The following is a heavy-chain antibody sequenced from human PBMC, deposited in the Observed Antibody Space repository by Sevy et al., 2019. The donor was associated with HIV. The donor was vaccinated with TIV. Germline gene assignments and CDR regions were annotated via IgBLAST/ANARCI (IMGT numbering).Heavy chain of an antibody. CDR2: IKQDESEK. Sequence: GGSLRLSCAASGFSFSTYWMHWVRQAPGKGLEWVANIKQDESEKYYVASVKGRFTISGDNAKNSVYLEMTGLGPEATVFYYCAKSNSGSFDYWGQGTLVTVSS. J-gene: IGHJ4*02. D-gene: IGHD3-22*01. V-gene: IGHV3-7*01. CDR1: GFSFSTYW. CDR3: AKSNSGSFDY.